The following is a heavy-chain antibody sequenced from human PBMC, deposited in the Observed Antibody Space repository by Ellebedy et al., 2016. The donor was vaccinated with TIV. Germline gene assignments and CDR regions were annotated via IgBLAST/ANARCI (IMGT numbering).Heavy chain of an antibody. CDR2: ISYDGSNK. CDR3: ASEGQLWSPGY. J-gene: IGHJ4*02. CDR1: GFTFSSYA. D-gene: IGHD5-18*01. Sequence: GESLKISXASSGFTFSSYAMHWVRQAPGKGLEWVAVISYDGSNKYYADSVKGRFTISRDNSKNTVYLQMNSLRAEDTAVYYCASEGQLWSPGYWGQGTLVTVSS. V-gene: IGHV3-30-3*01.